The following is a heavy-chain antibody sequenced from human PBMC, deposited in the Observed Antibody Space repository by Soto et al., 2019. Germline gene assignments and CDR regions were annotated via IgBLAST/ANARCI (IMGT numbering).Heavy chain of an antibody. D-gene: IGHD3-10*01. CDR3: AREEGHFGSGSYPLDY. V-gene: IGHV1-58*01. J-gene: IGHJ4*02. CDR2: IVVGSGNT. CDR1: GFTFTSSA. Sequence: SVKVSCKASGFTFTSSAVQWVRQARGQRLEWIGWIVVGSGNTNYAQKFQERVTITRDTSASIVYMELSSLRSEDTAVYYCAREEGHFGSGSYPLDYWGQGALVTVSS.